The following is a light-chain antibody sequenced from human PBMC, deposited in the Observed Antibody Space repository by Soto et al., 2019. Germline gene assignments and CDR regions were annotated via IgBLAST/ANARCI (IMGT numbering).Light chain of an antibody. CDR2: DAS. CDR1: QGLSTY. J-gene: IGKJ1*01. CDR3: QHSYSRT. Sequence: DIQMTQSPSSVSASVGDRVTITCRASQGLSTYLAWYQQKPGKAPKLLIYDASSLESGVPSRFSGSGSETDFTLTITSLQPEDFATYYCQHSYSRTFGQGTKVDIK. V-gene: IGKV1-12*01.